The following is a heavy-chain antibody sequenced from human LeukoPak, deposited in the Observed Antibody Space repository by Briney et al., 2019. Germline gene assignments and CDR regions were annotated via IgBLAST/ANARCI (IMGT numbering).Heavy chain of an antibody. CDR2: IYYSGST. J-gene: IGHJ4*02. D-gene: IGHD3-22*01. CDR3: ARSGPMRHFDY. CDR1: GGSISSYY. Sequence: NSSETLSLTCTVSGGSISSYYWSWIRQPPGKGLEWIGYIYYSGSTNYNPSLKSRVTISVDTSKNQFSLKLSSVTAADTAVYYCARSGPMRHFDYWGQGTLVTVSS. V-gene: IGHV4-59*01.